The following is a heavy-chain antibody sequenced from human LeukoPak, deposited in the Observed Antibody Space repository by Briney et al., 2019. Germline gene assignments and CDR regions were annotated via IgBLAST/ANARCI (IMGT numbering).Heavy chain of an antibody. V-gene: IGHV4-39*07. CDR2: IYYSGST. J-gene: IGHJ4*02. CDR1: GGSISSSSYY. Sequence: PSETLSLTCTVSGGSISSSSYYWGWIRQPPGKGLEWIGSIYYSGSTYYNPSLKSRVTISVDTSKNQFSRKLSSVTAADTAVYYCARGGSGSYYNVGYWGQGTLVTVSS. D-gene: IGHD3-10*01. CDR3: ARGGSGSYYNVGY.